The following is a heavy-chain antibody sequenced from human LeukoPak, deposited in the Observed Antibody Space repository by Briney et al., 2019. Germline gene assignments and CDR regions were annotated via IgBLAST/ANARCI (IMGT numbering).Heavy chain of an antibody. D-gene: IGHD1-26*01. V-gene: IGHV3-21*01. CDR2: ISSSSSYI. CDR3: ARDLAGATTY. J-gene: IGHJ4*02. Sequence: PGRSLRLSCAASGFTFSSYSMNWVRQAPGKGLEWVSSISSSSSYIYYADSVKGRFTISRDSAKNSLYLQMNSLRAEDTAVYYCARDLAGATTYWGQGTLVTVSS. CDR1: GFTFSSYS.